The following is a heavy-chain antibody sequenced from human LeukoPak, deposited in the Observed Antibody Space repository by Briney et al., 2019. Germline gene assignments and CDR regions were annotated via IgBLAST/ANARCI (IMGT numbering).Heavy chain of an antibody. CDR1: GGSVSSYY. CDR2: VYYSGST. Sequence: KPSETLSLSCTVSGGSVSSYYWSWIRRPPGKGLEWIGYVYYSGSTHYNPSLSSRVTISVDTSKNQFSLKPSSVTAADTAVYYCARGYCSSSTCSVGPFDYWGQGTLVTVSS. V-gene: IGHV4-59*02. J-gene: IGHJ4*01. D-gene: IGHD2-2*01. CDR3: ARGYCSSSTCSVGPFDY.